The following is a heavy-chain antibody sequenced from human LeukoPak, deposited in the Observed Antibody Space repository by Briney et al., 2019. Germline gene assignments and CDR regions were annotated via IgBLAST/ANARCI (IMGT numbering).Heavy chain of an antibody. CDR1: GFTFWSAW. CDR2: IKSKADAGPP. CDR3: LTDWGRVTRFDY. Sequence: GGSLRLSCAASGFTFWSAWMSWVRQAPGKGLEWVGRIKSKADAGPPDYTAPVNGRFTISRDDSENTVYLQMNSLKTEDTGIYYCLTDWGRVTRFDYWGQGTLVTVSP. J-gene: IGHJ4*02. D-gene: IGHD3-16*01. V-gene: IGHV3-15*01.